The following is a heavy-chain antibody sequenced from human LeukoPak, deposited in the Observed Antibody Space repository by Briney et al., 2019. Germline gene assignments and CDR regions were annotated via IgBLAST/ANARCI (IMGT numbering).Heavy chain of an antibody. CDR1: GGSISSYY. D-gene: IGHD2-2*01. V-gene: IGHV4-59*08. Sequence: SETLSLTCTVSGGSISSYYWSWIRQPPGKGLEWIGYIYYSGSTNYNPSLKSRVTISVDTSKNQFSLKLSSVTAADTAVYYCARHLGGGYCSSTSCPYYYYYMDVWGKGTTVTVSS. CDR3: ARHLGGGYCSSTSCPYYYYYMDV. CDR2: IYYSGST. J-gene: IGHJ6*03.